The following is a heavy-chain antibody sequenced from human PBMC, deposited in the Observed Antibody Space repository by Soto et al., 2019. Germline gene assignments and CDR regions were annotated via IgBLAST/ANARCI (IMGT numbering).Heavy chain of an antibody. CDR3: ARAVTGARLVDWYFDL. D-gene: IGHD2-21*02. CDR2: INHRGNT. J-gene: IGHJ2*01. V-gene: IGHV4-34*01. CDR1: GGSCSGYY. Sequence: SETLSLSCVVFGGSCSGYYWSWIRQPPGKGLEWIGEINHRGNTNYNPSLKSRVSMSVDTSKNQFSLKLTSVTAADTALYYCARAVTGARLVDWYFDLWGPGTQVTVSS.